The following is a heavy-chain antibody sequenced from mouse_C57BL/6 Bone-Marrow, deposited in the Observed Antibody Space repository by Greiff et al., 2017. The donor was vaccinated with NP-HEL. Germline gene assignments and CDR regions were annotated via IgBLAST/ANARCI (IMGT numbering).Heavy chain of an antibody. CDR2: VYPRSGNT. D-gene: IGHD2-5*01. Sequence: QVQLQQSGAELARPGASVKLSCKASGYTFTSYGISWVKQRTGQGLEWIGEVYPRSGNTYYNEKFKGKATLTADKSSSTAYIELRSLTAEDSAVYFCARSYYSNPYYAMDYWGQGTSVTVSS. J-gene: IGHJ4*01. CDR3: ARSYYSNPYYAMDY. CDR1: GYTFTSYG. V-gene: IGHV1-81*01.